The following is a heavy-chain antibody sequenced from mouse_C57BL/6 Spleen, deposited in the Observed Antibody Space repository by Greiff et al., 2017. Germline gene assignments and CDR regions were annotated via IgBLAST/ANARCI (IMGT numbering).Heavy chain of an antibody. CDR2: IDPSDSET. Sequence: QVQLQQPGAELVRPGSSVKLSCQASGYTFTSYWMHWVQQRPIQGLEWIGNIDPSDSETHYNQKFKDKATLTVDKSSSTAYMQLSSLTSEDSAVYYGARYDYGWCAYWGQGTLVTVSA. J-gene: IGHJ3*01. CDR3: ARYDYGWCAY. D-gene: IGHD2-4*01. V-gene: IGHV1-52*01. CDR1: GYTFTSYW.